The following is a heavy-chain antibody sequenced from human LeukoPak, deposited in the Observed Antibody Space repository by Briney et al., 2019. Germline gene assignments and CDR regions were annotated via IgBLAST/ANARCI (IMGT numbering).Heavy chain of an antibody. CDR2: IYSGGST. CDR1: GFTVSSNY. CDR3: ARDYRYRADTAMVNYYYYGMDV. D-gene: IGHD5-18*01. V-gene: IGHV3-53*04. J-gene: IGHJ6*02. Sequence: PGGSLRLSCAASGFTVSSNYMSWVRQAPGKGLEWVSVIYSGGSTYYADSVKGRSTISRHNSKNTLYLQMNSLRAEDTAVYYCARDYRYRADTAMVNYYYYGMDVWGQGTTVTVSS.